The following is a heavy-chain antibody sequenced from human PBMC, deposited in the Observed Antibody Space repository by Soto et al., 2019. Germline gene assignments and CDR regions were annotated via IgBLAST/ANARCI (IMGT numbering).Heavy chain of an antibody. Sequence: QVQLVQSGAEVKKPGSSVKVSCKASGGTFSSYTISWVRQAPGQGLEWMGRIIPILGIANYAQKFQGRVTITADKSTSTAYMELSSLRSEDTAVYYCARDVYYDRSVVGGYFAYWGQGTLVTVSS. V-gene: IGHV1-69*08. CDR3: ARDVYYDRSVVGGYFAY. CDR1: GGTFSSYT. D-gene: IGHD3-22*01. CDR2: IIPILGIA. J-gene: IGHJ4*02.